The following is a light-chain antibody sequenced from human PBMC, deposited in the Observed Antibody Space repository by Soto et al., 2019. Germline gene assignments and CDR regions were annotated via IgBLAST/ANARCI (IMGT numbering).Light chain of an antibody. CDR1: SSDVGGYNY. CDR2: DVS. J-gene: IGLJ1*01. Sequence: QSALTQPASVSGSPGQSITISCTGTSSDVGGYNYVSWYQHHPGKAPKLMIYDVSNRPSGVSNRFSGSKSVNTASLTISGLQAEDEADYYGSSYTSSSIQVFGTGTKVTVL. CDR3: SSYTSSSIQV. V-gene: IGLV2-14*03.